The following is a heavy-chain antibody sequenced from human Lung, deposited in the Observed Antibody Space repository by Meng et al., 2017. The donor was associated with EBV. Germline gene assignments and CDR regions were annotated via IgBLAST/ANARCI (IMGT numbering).Heavy chain of an antibody. CDR1: GGSFSGYY. V-gene: IGHV4-34*01. CDR3: ARGGMTTVTTYYFDY. CDR2: INHSGST. D-gene: IGHD4-17*01. J-gene: IGHJ4*02. Sequence: QVQRKHWGEGLLKPSETLALTCAVYGGSFSGYYWSWIRQPPGKGLEWIGEINHSGSTNYNPSLKSRVTISVDTSKNQFSLKLSSVTAADTAVYYCARGGMTTVTTYYFDYWGQGTLVTVSS.